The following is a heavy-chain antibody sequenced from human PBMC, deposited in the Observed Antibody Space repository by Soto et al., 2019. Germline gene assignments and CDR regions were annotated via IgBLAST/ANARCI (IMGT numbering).Heavy chain of an antibody. CDR3: ARVRRRYSSSWYEPYYYYGMDV. V-gene: IGHV1-69*06. CDR1: GGTFSSYA. CDR2: IIPIFGTA. J-gene: IGHJ6*02. D-gene: IGHD6-13*01. Sequence: VASVKVSCKASGGTFSSYAISWVRQAPGQGLEWMGGIIPIFGTANYAQKFQGRVTITADKSTSTAYMELSSLRSEDTAVYYCARVRRRYSSSWYEPYYYYGMDVWGQGTTVTVSS.